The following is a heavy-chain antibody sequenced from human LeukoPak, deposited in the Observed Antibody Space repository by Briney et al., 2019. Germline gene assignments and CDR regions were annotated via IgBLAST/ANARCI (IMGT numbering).Heavy chain of an antibody. J-gene: IGHJ4*02. D-gene: IGHD4-17*01. CDR1: GGTFSSYA. CDR2: IIPISGTA. CDR3: ANDYGDYIMGY. V-gene: IGHV1-69*05. Sequence: SSVKVSCKASGGTFSSYAISWVRQAPGQGLEWMGRIIPISGTANYAQKFQGRVTITTDESTSTAYMELSSLRSEDTAVYYCANDYGDYIMGYWGQGTLVTVSS.